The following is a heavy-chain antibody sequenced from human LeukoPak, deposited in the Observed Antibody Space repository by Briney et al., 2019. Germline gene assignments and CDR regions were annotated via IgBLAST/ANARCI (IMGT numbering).Heavy chain of an antibody. Sequence: SVKVSCKASGFTFTSSAVQWVRQARGQRLEWIGWIVVGSGNTNYAQKFQERVTITRDMSTSTAYMELSSLRSEDTAVYYCAAPDSSSPYYYMDVWGKGTTVTVSS. CDR3: AAPDSSSPYYYMDV. CDR2: IVVGSGNT. J-gene: IGHJ6*03. CDR1: GFTFTSSA. D-gene: IGHD6-6*01. V-gene: IGHV1-58*01.